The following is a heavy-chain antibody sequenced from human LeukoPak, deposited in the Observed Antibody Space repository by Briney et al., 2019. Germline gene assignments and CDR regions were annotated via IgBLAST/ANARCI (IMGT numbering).Heavy chain of an antibody. V-gene: IGHV4-59*08. CDR3: ARRANGYYYYGMDV. Sequence: SETLSLPCTVSGGSISSYYWSWIRQPPGKGLEWIGYIYYSGSTNYNPSLKSRVTMSVDTSKNQFSLKLSSVTAADTAVYYCARRANGYYYYGMDVWGQGTTVTVSS. CDR2: IYYSGST. J-gene: IGHJ6*02. CDR1: GGSISSYY. D-gene: IGHD1-1*01.